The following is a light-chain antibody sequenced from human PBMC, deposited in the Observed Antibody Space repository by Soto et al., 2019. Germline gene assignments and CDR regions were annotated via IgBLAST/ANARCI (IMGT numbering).Light chain of an antibody. J-gene: IGKJ5*01. CDR1: QGIRND. CDR2: VAS. V-gene: IGKV1-17*01. Sequence: DIKMTQSPSSLSAAVGDRVTITCRASQGIRNDLAWYQQKAGKAPKRLIYVASSLQSGVPSRFSGSGSGTEFTLTINSLQPEDFATYFCLQHDSYPLPFGQGTRLE. CDR3: LQHDSYPLP.